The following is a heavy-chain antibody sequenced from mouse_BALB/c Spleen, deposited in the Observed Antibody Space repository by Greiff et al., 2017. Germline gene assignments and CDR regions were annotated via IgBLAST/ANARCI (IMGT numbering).Heavy chain of an antibody. Sequence: VQLQESGAELVRPGASVTLSCKASGYTFTDYEMHWVKQTPVHGLEWIGAIDPETGGTAYNQKFKGKATLTADKSSSTAYMELRSLTSEDSAVYYCSHYYGSRGAYWGQGTLVTVSA. CDR1: GYTFTDYE. D-gene: IGHD1-1*01. J-gene: IGHJ3*01. CDR2: IDPETGGT. V-gene: IGHV1-15*01. CDR3: SHYYGSRGAY.